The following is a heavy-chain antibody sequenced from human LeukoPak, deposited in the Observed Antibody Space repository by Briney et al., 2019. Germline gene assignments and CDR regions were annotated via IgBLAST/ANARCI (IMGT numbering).Heavy chain of an antibody. CDR2: IYYSGST. CDR3: ARGPRTDILTGYYDY. Sequence: SETLSLTCTVSGGSISSSSYYWGWIRQPPGKGLEWIGSIYYSGSTYYNPSLKSRVTISVDTSKNQFPLKLSSVTAADTAVYYCARGPRTDILTGYYDYWGQGTLVTVSS. J-gene: IGHJ4*02. V-gene: IGHV4-39*01. CDR1: GGSISSSSYY. D-gene: IGHD3-9*01.